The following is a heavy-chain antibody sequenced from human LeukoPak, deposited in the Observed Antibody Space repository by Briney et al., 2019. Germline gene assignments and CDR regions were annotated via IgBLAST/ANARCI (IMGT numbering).Heavy chain of an antibody. CDR2: IKQDGSEK. D-gene: IGHD3/OR15-3a*01. CDR3: ARDDFRIDYYGMDV. Sequence: GGSLRLSCAASGFTFSSYWMSWVRQAPGKGLEWVANIKQDGSEKYYVDSVKGRFTISRDNAKNSLYLQMNSLRAEDTAVYYCARDDFRIDYYGMDVWGQGTTVTVSS. V-gene: IGHV3-7*01. J-gene: IGHJ6*02. CDR1: GFTFSSYW.